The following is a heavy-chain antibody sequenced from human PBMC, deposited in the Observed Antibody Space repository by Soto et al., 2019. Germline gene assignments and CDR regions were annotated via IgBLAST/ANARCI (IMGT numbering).Heavy chain of an antibody. CDR2: IYYSGST. Sequence: PSETLSLTCTVSGGSISSGDYYWSWIRQPPGKGLEWIGYIYYSGSTYYNPSLKSRVTTSVDTSKNQFSLKLSSVTAADTAVYYCARDKRTGGNSVNYSFGMDVWGQGTSVTVSS. CDR3: ARDKRTGGNSVNYSFGMDV. V-gene: IGHV4-30-4*01. J-gene: IGHJ6*01. D-gene: IGHD2-21*02. CDR1: GGSISSGDYY.